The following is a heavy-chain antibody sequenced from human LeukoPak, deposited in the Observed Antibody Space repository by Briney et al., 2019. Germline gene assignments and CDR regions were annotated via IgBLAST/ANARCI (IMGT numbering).Heavy chain of an antibody. J-gene: IGHJ6*02. CDR1: GYTFTSYY. CDR3: AREGGSGSWVYYYYGMDV. D-gene: IGHD3-10*01. Sequence: ASVKVSCKASGYTFTSYYMHWVRQAPGQGLEWMGIINPSGGSTSYAQKFQGRVTMTRGTSTSTVYMELSSLRSEDTAVYYCAREGGSGSWVYYYYGMDVWGQGTTVTVSS. CDR2: INPSGGST. V-gene: IGHV1-46*01.